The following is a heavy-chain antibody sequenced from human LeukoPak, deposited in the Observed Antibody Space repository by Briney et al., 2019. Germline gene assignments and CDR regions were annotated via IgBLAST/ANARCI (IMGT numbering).Heavy chain of an antibody. CDR3: ARQAYCSGGSCYSFVLNNWLDP. CDR2: IYTSGST. D-gene: IGHD2-15*01. Sequence: PSETLSLTCTASGGSISSYYWSWIRQPAGKGLEWIGRIYTSGSTNYNPSLKSRVTMSVDTSKNQFSLKLSSVTAADTAVYYCARQAYCSGGSCYSFVLNNWLDPWGQGTLVTVSS. V-gene: IGHV4-4*07. J-gene: IGHJ5*02. CDR1: GGSISSYY.